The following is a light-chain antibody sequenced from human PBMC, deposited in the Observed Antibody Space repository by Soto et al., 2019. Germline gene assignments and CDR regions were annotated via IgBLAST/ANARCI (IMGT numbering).Light chain of an antibody. V-gene: IGKV1D-12*01. Sequence: DIQMTQSPSSVSASVGDRVTITCRVSQGISRWLAWYQQKPGKAPKLLIYAASSVQSGVPSRFSGSGSETDFTITISSLQPEDFATYYCQQANSFPPLTFVGGTNVEIK. CDR2: AAS. J-gene: IGKJ4*01. CDR1: QGISRW. CDR3: QQANSFPPLT.